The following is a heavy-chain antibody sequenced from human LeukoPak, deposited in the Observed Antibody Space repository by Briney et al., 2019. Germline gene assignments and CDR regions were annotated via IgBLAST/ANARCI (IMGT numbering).Heavy chain of an antibody. V-gene: IGHV3-11*01. D-gene: IGHD2-2*01. CDR3: AREGVTSCSSCMDV. J-gene: IGHJ6*03. CDR1: GFTFSDYY. Sequence: GGSLRLSRAASGFTFSDYYMRWIRQAPGKGLAWVSYISSSGSTIYYADSVKGRFTISRDNAKNSLYLQMNSLRAEDTAVYYCAREGVTSCSSCMDVWGKGTTVTVSS. CDR2: ISSSGSTI.